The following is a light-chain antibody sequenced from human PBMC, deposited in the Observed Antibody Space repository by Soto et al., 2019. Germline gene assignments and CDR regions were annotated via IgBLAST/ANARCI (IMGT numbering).Light chain of an antibody. CDR2: GAS. CDR3: QQYGSPGT. CDR1: QSVNSR. V-gene: IGKV3-20*01. Sequence: EIVLTQSPGTLSLSPGERATLSCRASQSVNSRLAWYQHKPRQAPRLLISGASSRATGIPDRLSGSASATDFPLTISRMEPEDSAVYYCQQYGSPGTFGHGTKVDIK. J-gene: IGKJ1*01.